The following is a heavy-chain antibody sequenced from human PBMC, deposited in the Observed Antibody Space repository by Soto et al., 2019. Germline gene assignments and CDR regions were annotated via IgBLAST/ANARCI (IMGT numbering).Heavy chain of an antibody. Sequence: GGSLRLSCAASGFTFSDYYMSWIRQAPGKGLEWVSYISSSGSTIYYADSVKGRFTISRDNAKNSLYLQMNSLRAEDTAVYYCAGATDCTNGVCWSPRGGYYYYYMDVWGKGTTVTVSS. CDR1: GFTFSDYY. CDR3: AGATDCTNGVCWSPRGGYYYYYMDV. D-gene: IGHD2-8*01. CDR2: ISSSGSTI. V-gene: IGHV3-11*01. J-gene: IGHJ6*03.